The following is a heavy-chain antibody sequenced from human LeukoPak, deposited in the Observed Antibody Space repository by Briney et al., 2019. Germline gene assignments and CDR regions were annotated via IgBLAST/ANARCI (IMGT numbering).Heavy chain of an antibody. Sequence: SETLSLTCTVSGGSISSGGYYWSWLRQHPGKGLEWIGYIYYSGSTYYNPSLKSRVTISVDTSKNQFSLKLSSVTAADTAVYYCARVRCSGGSCYPPDAFDIWGQGTMVTVSS. J-gene: IGHJ3*02. CDR2: IYYSGST. D-gene: IGHD2-15*01. CDR3: ARVRCSGGSCYPPDAFDI. V-gene: IGHV4-31*03. CDR1: GGSISSGGYY.